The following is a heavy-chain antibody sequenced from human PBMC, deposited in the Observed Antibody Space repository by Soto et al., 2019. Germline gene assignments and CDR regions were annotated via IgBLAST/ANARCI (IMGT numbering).Heavy chain of an antibody. Sequence: QVQLVESGGGVVQPGRSLRLSCAASGFTFSSYGMHWVRQAPGKGLEWVAVISYDGSNKYYADSVKGRFTISRDNSKNTLYLQMNSLRAEDTAVYYCAKNGYDSSGYPDYWGQGTLVTVSS. D-gene: IGHD3-22*01. CDR2: ISYDGSNK. J-gene: IGHJ4*02. CDR1: GFTFSSYG. V-gene: IGHV3-30*18. CDR3: AKNGYDSSGYPDY.